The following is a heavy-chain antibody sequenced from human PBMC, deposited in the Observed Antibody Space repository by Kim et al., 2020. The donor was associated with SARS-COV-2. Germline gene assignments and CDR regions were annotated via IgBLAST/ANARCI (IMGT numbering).Heavy chain of an antibody. CDR3: ARSQRTRMINFDY. Sequence: NPAHRSLVTISVDTSNTQFSLKLSSVTAADTAVYYCARSQRTRMINFDYWGQGTPVTVSS. D-gene: IGHD1-7*01. J-gene: IGHJ4*02. V-gene: IGHV4-59*01.